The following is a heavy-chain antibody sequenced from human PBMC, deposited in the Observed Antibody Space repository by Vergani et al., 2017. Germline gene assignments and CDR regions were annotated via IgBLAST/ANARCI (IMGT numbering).Heavy chain of an antibody. V-gene: IGHV4-39*01. D-gene: IGHD3-9*01. J-gene: IGHJ4*02. Sequence: QLHLQESGPGLVTPSETLSLTCTVSGGSITSSSYYWGWIRQPPGKGLEWIGNISHRVGAYYNPSLKGRVTLSVDTSKIQFSLAETSVTAADTAIYFCARTESFILRYFHWALWGQGTLVTVSS. CDR3: ARTESFILRYFHWAL. CDR2: ISHRVGA. CDR1: GGSITSSSYY.